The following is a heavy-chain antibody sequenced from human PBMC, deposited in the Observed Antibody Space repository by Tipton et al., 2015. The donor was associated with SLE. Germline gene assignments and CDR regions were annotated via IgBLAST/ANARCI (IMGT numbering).Heavy chain of an antibody. CDR1: GYTFTGYY. CDR3: ARGSSYYDFWSGYYPDAFDI. V-gene: IGHV1-2*02. J-gene: IGHJ3*02. CDR2: INPNSGGT. Sequence: QSGAEVKKPGASVKVSCKASGYTFTGYYMHWVRQAPGQGLEWMGWINPNSGGTNYAQKFQGRVTMTRDTSISTAYMELSRLRSDDTAVYYCARGSSYYDFWSGYYPDAFDIWGQGTMVTVSS. D-gene: IGHD3-3*01.